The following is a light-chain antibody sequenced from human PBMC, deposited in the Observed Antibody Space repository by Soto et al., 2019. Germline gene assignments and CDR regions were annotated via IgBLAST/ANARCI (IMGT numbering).Light chain of an antibody. CDR2: ENN. CDR1: SGSITSKY. V-gene: IGLV6-57*01. J-gene: IGLJ3*02. CDR3: QPYGSNTWV. Sequence: NFMLTQPHSVSESPGKTVTISCTRNSGSITSKYVHWYQQRPGSSPTTVIYENNQRPSGVPDRFSGSVDSASNSASLTISELRTEDEADYSCQPYGSNTWVFGGGTKLTVL.